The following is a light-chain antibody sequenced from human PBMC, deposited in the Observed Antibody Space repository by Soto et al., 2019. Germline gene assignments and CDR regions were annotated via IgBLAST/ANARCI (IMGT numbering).Light chain of an antibody. J-gene: IGKJ5*01. Sequence: EIVLTQTPGILYLSPGDRATLSCMASQTISSGFLAWYQQKVGQAPRLLIYDASNRATGVPDRFSGSGSGTDFTLTISRLEPEDFAVYYCQQHGTSPITFGQGTRLEIK. CDR1: QTISSGF. CDR2: DAS. CDR3: QQHGTSPIT. V-gene: IGKV3-20*01.